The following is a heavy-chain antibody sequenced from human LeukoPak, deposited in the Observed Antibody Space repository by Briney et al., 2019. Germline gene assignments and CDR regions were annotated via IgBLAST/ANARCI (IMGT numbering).Heavy chain of an antibody. CDR3: ARETGHGYNWMGY. D-gene: IGHD5-24*01. CDR1: GYTFNKYG. CDR2: IAVVTGDT. Sequence: ASVKVSCKASGYTFNKYGVHWLRQAPGQGLEWMGWIAVVTGDTKYLQRFQGRLVITTDTSTSTAYMELRSLRSEDTAVYYCARETGHGYNWMGYWGQGTLVTVSS. V-gene: IGHV1-3*01. J-gene: IGHJ4*02.